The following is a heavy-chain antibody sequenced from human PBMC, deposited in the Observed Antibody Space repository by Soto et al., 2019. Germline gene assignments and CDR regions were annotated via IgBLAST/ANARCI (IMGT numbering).Heavy chain of an antibody. V-gene: IGHV1-2*02. J-gene: IGHJ6*02. CDR3: AREERGFSYVFYYYYAMDV. Sequence: GASVKVSCKASGYTFTGYYMHWVRQAPGQGLEWMGWINPNSGGTNYAQKFQGRVTMTRDTSISTAYMELSRLRSDDTAVYYCAREERGFSYVFYYYYAMDVSGQGITVTVS. CDR2: INPNSGGT. CDR1: GYTFTGYY. D-gene: IGHD5-18*01.